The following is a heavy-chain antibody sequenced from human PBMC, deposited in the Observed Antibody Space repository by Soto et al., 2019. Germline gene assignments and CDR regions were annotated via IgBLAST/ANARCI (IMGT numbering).Heavy chain of an antibody. J-gene: IGHJ3*02. CDR3: ARYNWGAMGAFDI. CDR2: IYYSGST. V-gene: IGHV4-59*01. CDR1: GGSISSYY. Sequence: QVQLQESGPGLVKPSETLSLTCTVSGGSISSYYWSWIRQPPGKGLEWIGYIYYSGSTNYNPSLKSRVTISVDTSKNQFSLKLSSVTAADTAVYYWARYNWGAMGAFDIWGQGTMVTVSS. D-gene: IGHD1-1*01.